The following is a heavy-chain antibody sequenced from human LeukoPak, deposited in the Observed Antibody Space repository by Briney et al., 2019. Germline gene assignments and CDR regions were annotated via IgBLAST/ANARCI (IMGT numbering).Heavy chain of an antibody. CDR3: ARGSRLVRGVHNWFDP. CDR1: GGSFSGYY. CDR2: INHSGST. V-gene: IGHV4-34*01. D-gene: IGHD3-10*01. Sequence: PSETLSLTCAVYGGSFSGYYWSWIRQPPGKGLEWIGKINHSGSTNYNPSLKSRVTISVDTSKNQFSLKLSSVTAADTAVYYCARGSRLVRGVHNWFDPWGQGTLVTVSS. J-gene: IGHJ5*02.